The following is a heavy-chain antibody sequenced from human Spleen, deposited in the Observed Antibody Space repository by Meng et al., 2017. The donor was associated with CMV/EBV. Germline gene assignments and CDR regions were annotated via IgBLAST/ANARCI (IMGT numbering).Heavy chain of an antibody. D-gene: IGHD2-21*01. CDR3: AKRDYCGGHCYDWAYYFDY. J-gene: IGHJ4*02. Sequence: GESLKISCAASGFAFSIYAMSWVRQAPGKGLEWVSVIYSDGITTYYADSVKGRFTISRDNSKNTLYLHMNSLRAEDTAVYYCAKRDYCGGHCYDWAYYFDYWGQGTLVTVSS. CDR1: GFAFSIYA. V-gene: IGHV3-23*03. CDR2: IYSDGITT.